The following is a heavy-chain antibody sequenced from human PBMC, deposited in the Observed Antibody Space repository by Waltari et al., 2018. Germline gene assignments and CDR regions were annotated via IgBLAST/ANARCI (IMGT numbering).Heavy chain of an antibody. CDR1: GGSISSGSYY. CDR3: AGANLYDYDSSGYYSAFDI. J-gene: IGHJ3*02. CDR2: IYTSGTT. V-gene: IGHV4-61*02. D-gene: IGHD3-22*01. Sequence: QVQLQESGPGLVKPSQTLSLTCTVSGGSISSGSYYWSWIRQPAGKGLEWIGRIYTSGTTNYTPSLKSRVTISVDTSQNQFSLKLGSVTAADTAVYYCAGANLYDYDSSGYYSAFDIWGQGTMVTVSS.